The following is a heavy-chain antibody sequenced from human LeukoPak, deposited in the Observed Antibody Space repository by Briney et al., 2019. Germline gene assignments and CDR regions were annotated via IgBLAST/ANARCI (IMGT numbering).Heavy chain of an antibody. J-gene: IGHJ4*02. CDR1: RFTFSSYA. V-gene: IGHV3-23*01. Sequence: GGSLRLSCAASRFTFSSYAMSWVRQAPGKGLEWVSTITGSGGSTYYADSVKGRFTISTDNSKNTLYLQMNSLRAEDTAVYYCAKPPPDSSSWLFDYWGQGTLVTVSS. D-gene: IGHD6-13*01. CDR3: AKPPPDSSSWLFDY. CDR2: ITGSGGST.